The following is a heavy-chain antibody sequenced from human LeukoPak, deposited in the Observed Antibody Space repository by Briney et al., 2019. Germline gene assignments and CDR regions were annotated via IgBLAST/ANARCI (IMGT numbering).Heavy chain of an antibody. CDR2: ISFDGNTK. J-gene: IGHJ3*01. V-gene: IGHV3-30*04. CDR3: ARDPGEDDYDNSDSLYNGFDL. D-gene: IGHD3-22*01. Sequence: PGGSLRLSCATSGFSFSRYGFHWVRQAPGKGLEWVAVISFDGNTKYYSDSVRGRMTIFRDNSKNTLYLQMNSLRPEDTSVYYCARDPGEDDYDNSDSLYNGFDLWGQGTMVIVSA. CDR1: GFSFSRYG.